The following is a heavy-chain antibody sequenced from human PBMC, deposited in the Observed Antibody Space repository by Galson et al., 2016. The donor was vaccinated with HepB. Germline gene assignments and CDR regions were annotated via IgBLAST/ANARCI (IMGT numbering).Heavy chain of an antibody. CDR3: AKEGTVAARPH. D-gene: IGHD6-6*01. Sequence: QSGAEVKKPGESLKISCKGSGYSFISYWIGWVRQTPGKGLEWMGRIDPTDSHIDYSPSFQGHVTFSIDKSVSTAYLQWSSLKASDTAMYYCAKEGTVAARPHWGQGTLVTVSS. V-gene: IGHV5-10-1*01. J-gene: IGHJ4*02. CDR1: GYSFISYW. CDR2: IDPTDSHI.